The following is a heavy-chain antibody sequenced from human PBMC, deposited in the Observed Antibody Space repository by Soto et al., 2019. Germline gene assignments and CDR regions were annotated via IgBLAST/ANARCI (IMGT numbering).Heavy chain of an antibody. CDR1: GFTFSSYA. CDR2: ISYDGSNK. J-gene: IGHJ4*02. V-gene: IGHV3-30-3*01. D-gene: IGHD4-17*01. CDR3: ARLRARGDYVLVMEFDY. Sequence: QVQLVESGGGVVQPGRSLRLSCAASGFTFSSYAMHWVRQAPGKGLEWVAVISYDGSNKYYADSVKGRFTISRDNSKNTLYLQMNSLRAEDTAVYYCARLRARGDYVLVMEFDYWGQGTLVTVSS.